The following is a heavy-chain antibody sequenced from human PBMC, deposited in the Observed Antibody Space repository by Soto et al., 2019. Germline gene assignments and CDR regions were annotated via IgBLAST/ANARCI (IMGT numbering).Heavy chain of an antibody. CDR2: ISYDGSNK. Sequence: GGSLRLSCAASGFTFSSYAMHWVRQAPGKGLEWVAVISYDGSNKYYADSVKGRFTISRDNSKNTLYLQMNSLRAEDTAVYYCAREHCSGGSCYWYDAFAIWGQGTMVTVSS. D-gene: IGHD2-15*01. CDR1: GFTFSSYA. J-gene: IGHJ3*02. CDR3: AREHCSGGSCYWYDAFAI. V-gene: IGHV3-30-3*01.